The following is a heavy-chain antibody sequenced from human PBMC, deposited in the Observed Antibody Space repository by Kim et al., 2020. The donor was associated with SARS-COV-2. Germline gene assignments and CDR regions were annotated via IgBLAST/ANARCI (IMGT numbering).Heavy chain of an antibody. V-gene: IGHV3-53*01. D-gene: IGHD6-13*01. J-gene: IGHJ3*02. CDR3: AREGQQLVHGAFDI. Sequence: ADSVKGRLTISRDNSKNTLYLQMNSRRAEDTAVYYCAREGQQLVHGAFDIWGQGTMVTVSS.